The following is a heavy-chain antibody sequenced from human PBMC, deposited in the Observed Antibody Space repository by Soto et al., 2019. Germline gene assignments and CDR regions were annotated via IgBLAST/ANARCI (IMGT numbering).Heavy chain of an antibody. V-gene: IGHV4-39*01. J-gene: IGHJ4*02. Sequence: QLQLQESGPGLVKPSETLSLTCTVSGGSISTNSHYWAWIRQPPGKGLEWIGSIHYDGRTYYNPPLKSRVSVAVDTSRNQFSVSLCSDTAADSAMSYCSRLFCKYGDRGFDSWGQGTRGTFSS. CDR3: SRLFCKYGDRGFDS. CDR2: IHYDGRT. CDR1: GGSISTNSHY. D-gene: IGHD4-17*01.